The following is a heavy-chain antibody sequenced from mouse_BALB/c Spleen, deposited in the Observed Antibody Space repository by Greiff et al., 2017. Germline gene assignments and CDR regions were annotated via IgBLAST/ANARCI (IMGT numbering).Heavy chain of an antibody. CDR1: GYTFTSYV. J-gene: IGHJ4*01. D-gene: IGHD1-1*01. Sequence: VQLKQPGPELVKPGASVKMSCKASGYTFTSYVMHWVKQTPGQGLEWIGYINPYNDGTKYNEKFKGKATLTSDKSSSTAYMELSSLTSEDSAVYYCGRRGSSVVAARAMDYWGQGTTVTVSS. V-gene: IGHV1-14*01. CDR3: GRRGSSVVAARAMDY. CDR2: INPYNDGT.